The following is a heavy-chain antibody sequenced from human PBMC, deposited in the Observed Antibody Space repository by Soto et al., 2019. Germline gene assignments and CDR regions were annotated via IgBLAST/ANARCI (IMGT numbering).Heavy chain of an antibody. CDR3: ARERHVDSFTDF. V-gene: IGHV3-30-3*01. J-gene: IGHJ4*02. CDR2: ISYDRNDK. Sequence: QVQLVESGGGVVHPGRSLRLSCAASGFTFSRSAMHWVRQAPGKGLEWVAVISYDRNDKFYADSVKGRFTISRDNSKSTVYLEVNSLRGEDTAVYSCARERHVDSFTDFWGQGTLVTVSS. CDR1: GFTFSRSA. D-gene: IGHD4-17*01.